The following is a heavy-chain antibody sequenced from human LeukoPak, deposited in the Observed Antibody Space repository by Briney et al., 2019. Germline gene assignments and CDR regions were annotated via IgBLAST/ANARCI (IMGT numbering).Heavy chain of an antibody. CDR3: TTYLPRVLRFLEWLPHDFDY. J-gene: IGHJ4*02. Sequence: GGSLRLSCAASGFTFSNAWMSWVRQAPGKGLEWVGRIKSKTDGGTTDYAAPVKGRFTISRDDSKNTLYLQMNSLKTEDTAVYYCTTYLPRVLRFLEWLPHDFDYWGQGTLVTVSS. CDR2: IKSKTDGGTT. D-gene: IGHD3-3*01. V-gene: IGHV3-15*01. CDR1: GFTFSNAW.